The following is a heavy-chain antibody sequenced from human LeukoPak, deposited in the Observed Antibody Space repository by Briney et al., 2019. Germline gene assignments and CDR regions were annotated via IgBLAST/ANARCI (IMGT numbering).Heavy chain of an antibody. CDR2: IYYSGST. Sequence: SETLSLTCTVSGGSISSSSYYWGWIRQPPGKGLEWIGSIYYSGSTYYNPSLKSRVTISVDTSRNQFSLKLSSVTAADTAVYYCARHPTINPSSSSWYGYWYFDLWGRGTLVTVSS. D-gene: IGHD6-13*01. CDR1: GGSISSSSYY. J-gene: IGHJ2*01. V-gene: IGHV4-39*01. CDR3: ARHPTINPSSSSWYGYWYFDL.